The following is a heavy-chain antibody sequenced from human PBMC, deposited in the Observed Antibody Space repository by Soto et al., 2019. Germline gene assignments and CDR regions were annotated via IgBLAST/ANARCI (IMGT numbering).Heavy chain of an antibody. CDR3: ARDPRYNWNHLAFDI. J-gene: IGHJ3*02. V-gene: IGHV3-74*01. CDR1: GFTFSSYW. Sequence: GGSLRLSCAASGFTFSSYWMHWVRQAPGKGLVWVSRINSDGSSTSYADSVKGRFTISGDNAKNTLYLQMNSLRAEDTAVYYCARDPRYNWNHLAFDIWGQGTMVTVSS. D-gene: IGHD1-1*01. CDR2: INSDGSST.